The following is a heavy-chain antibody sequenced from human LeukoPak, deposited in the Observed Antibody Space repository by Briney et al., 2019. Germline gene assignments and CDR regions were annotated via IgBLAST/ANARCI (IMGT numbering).Heavy chain of an antibody. CDR3: ARHTPDNRRNGMDV. CDR1: GGSIGSNY. D-gene: IGHD2/OR15-2a*01. J-gene: IGHJ6*02. Sequence: SETLSLTCTVSGGSIGSNYWSWIRQPPGKGLEWIGYIYYSGSTNYNPSLKSRVTISVDTSKNQFSLKLNSVTAADTAVYYCARHTPDNRRNGMDVWGQGTTVTVSS. V-gene: IGHV4-59*08. CDR2: IYYSGST.